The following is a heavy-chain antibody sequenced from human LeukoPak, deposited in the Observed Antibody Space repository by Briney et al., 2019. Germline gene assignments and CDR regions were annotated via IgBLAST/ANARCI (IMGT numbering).Heavy chain of an antibody. J-gene: IGHJ4*02. D-gene: IGHD3-3*01. Sequence: ASVEVSCKASGYTFTSYGISWVRQAPGQGLEWMGWISAYNGNTNYAQKLQGRVTMTTDTSTSTAYMELRSLRSDDTAVYYCARDGLVYDFWSGYYTVDYWGQGTLVTVSS. CDR1: GYTFTSYG. V-gene: IGHV1-18*01. CDR2: ISAYNGNT. CDR3: ARDGLVYDFWSGYYTVDY.